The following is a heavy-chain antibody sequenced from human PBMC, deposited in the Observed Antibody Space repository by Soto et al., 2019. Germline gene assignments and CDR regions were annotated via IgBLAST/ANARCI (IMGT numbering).Heavy chain of an antibody. CDR1: GFTINSHW. J-gene: IGHJ4*02. D-gene: IGHD6-19*01. CDR3: AIAVACPTAIAY. V-gene: IGHV3-74*01. CDR2: INGDGSRT. Sequence: EVQLVESGGDLVQPGGSLRLCCVVSGFTINSHWMHWVRQAPGKGLVWVSRINGDGSRTKYADSVKGRFTISRDNDKNTLYLQMNTLRAEDTAVYYSAIAVACPTAIAYWGQGALVTVSS.